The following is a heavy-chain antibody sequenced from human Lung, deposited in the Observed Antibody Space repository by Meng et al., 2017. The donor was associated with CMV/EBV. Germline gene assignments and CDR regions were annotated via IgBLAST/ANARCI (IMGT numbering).Heavy chain of an antibody. Sequence: GGSLRLSCAASGFTFSSYGMHWVRQAPGKGLEWVAFIRYDGSNKYYADSVKGRFTISRDNSKNTLYLQMNSLRAEDTAVYYCAKDRLSSSSWYYYYYGMDVWGQGTXVTV. CDR3: AKDRLSSSSWYYYYYGMDV. CDR2: IRYDGSNK. D-gene: IGHD6-13*01. V-gene: IGHV3-30*02. CDR1: GFTFSSYG. J-gene: IGHJ6*02.